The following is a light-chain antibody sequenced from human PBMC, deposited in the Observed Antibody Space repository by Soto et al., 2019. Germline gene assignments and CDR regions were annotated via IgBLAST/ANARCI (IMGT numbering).Light chain of an antibody. CDR3: QQYNSYSST. Sequence: DIHMTQSPSTLSASVGERVTITCRASQSISSWLAWYKQKPGKAPKLLIYDASRLTSGLPSRFSGVGSGAYFTLTISRLYADDFANYYCQQYNSYSSTFGQGTKVEIK. V-gene: IGKV1-5*01. CDR1: QSISSW. CDR2: DAS. J-gene: IGKJ1*01.